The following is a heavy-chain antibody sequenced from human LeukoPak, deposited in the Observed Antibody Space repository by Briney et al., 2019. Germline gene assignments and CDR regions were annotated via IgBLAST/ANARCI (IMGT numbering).Heavy chain of an antibody. CDR2: ISWNSGSI. Sequence: GRSLRLSCAASGFTFDDYAMHWVRQAPGKGLEWVAGISWNSGSIGYADSVKGQFTISRDNAKNSLYLQMNSLRAEDTALYYCAKAGIAAAGTLYYFDYWGQGTLVTVSS. CDR1: GFTFDDYA. J-gene: IGHJ4*02. V-gene: IGHV3-9*01. CDR3: AKAGIAAAGTLYYFDY. D-gene: IGHD6-13*01.